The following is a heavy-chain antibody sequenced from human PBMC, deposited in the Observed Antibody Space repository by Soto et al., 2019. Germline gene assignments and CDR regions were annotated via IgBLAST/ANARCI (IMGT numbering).Heavy chain of an antibody. CDR3: ARAMVRGVTTPWYSYGMDV. CDR1: GFSFSSYS. V-gene: IGHV3-21*01. Sequence: GGSLRLPCAASGFSFSSYSMNWVRQAPGKGLEWVSSISSSSSYIYYADSVKGRFAISRDNAKNSLYLQMNSLRAEDTAVYYCARAMVRGVTTPWYSYGMDVWGQETTVAVSS. J-gene: IGHJ6*02. CDR2: ISSSSSYI. D-gene: IGHD3-10*01.